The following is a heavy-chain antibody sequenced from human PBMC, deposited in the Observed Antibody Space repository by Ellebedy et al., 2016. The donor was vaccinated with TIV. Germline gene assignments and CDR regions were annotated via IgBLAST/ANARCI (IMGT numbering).Heavy chain of an antibody. J-gene: IGHJ5*02. CDR3: VRISGDTHKWVDP. D-gene: IGHD2-21*01. V-gene: IGHV3-74*01. Sequence: PGGSLRLSCAASGFTFSYYWMHWVRQTPGKGLVWVSRINSDGSITSYADSMKGRFAISRDNAKNSLYLQMNSLRAEDTAVYYCVRISGDTHKWVDPWGQGTLVSVSS. CDR2: INSDGSIT. CDR1: GFTFSYYW.